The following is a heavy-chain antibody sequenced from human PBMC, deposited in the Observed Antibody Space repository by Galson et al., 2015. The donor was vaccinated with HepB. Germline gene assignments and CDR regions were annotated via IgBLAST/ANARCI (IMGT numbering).Heavy chain of an antibody. CDR3: ARDVDTAMVGLFDY. J-gene: IGHJ4*02. CDR2: ISYDGSNR. V-gene: IGHV3-30-3*01. Sequence: SLRLSCAASGFTFSSYAMHWVRQAPGKGLEWVAVISYDGSNRYYADSVKGRFTISRDNSKNTLYLQMNSLRAEDTAVYYCARDVDTAMVGLFDYWGQGTLVTVSS. D-gene: IGHD5-18*01. CDR1: GFTFSSYA.